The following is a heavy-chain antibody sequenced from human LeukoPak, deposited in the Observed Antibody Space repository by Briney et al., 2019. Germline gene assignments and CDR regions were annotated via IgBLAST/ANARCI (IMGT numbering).Heavy chain of an antibody. D-gene: IGHD5-18*01. V-gene: IGHV4-59*01. CDR2: IYYSGST. CDR1: GGSISSYY. J-gene: IGHJ6*03. Sequence: SETLSLTCTVSGGSISSYYWSWFRQPPGKGLEWIGYIYYSGSTNYNPSLKSRITISVDTSKNHFSLRLSSVTAADTAVYYCARTTEGGYTYGYFYYYYMDVWGKGTTVTISS. CDR3: ARTTEGGYTYGYFYYYYMDV.